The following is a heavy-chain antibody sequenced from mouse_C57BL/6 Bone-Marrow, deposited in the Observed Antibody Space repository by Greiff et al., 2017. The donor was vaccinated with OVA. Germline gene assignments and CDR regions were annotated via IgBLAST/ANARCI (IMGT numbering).Heavy chain of an antibody. J-gene: IGHJ4*01. V-gene: IGHV1-15*01. CDR3: TRGYSNYYAMDY. D-gene: IGHD2-5*01. CDR2: IVPETGCT. CDR1: GYTFPDYE. Sequence: VQGVESGAELVRPGASVTLSCKASGYTFPDYEMYWVKQTPVHGLEWIGAIVPETGCTAYTQKFKGKAILTADKSSSTAYMELRSLTSEDSAVYYGTRGYSNYYAMDYWGQGTSVTVSS.